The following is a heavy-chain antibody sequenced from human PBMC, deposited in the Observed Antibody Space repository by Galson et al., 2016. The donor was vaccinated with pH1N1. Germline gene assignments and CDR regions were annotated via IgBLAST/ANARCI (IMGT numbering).Heavy chain of an antibody. Sequence: WFRQAPGKGLEWVSVICSGGNTYYTDSVKGRFTISRDSSKNTQYLQMNSLRHEDTAVYYCARGSPGFSYYGMDGWGQGTTVPVSS. CDR3: ARGSPGFSYYGMDG. V-gene: IGHV3-53*01. CDR2: ICSGGNT. J-gene: IGHJ6*02.